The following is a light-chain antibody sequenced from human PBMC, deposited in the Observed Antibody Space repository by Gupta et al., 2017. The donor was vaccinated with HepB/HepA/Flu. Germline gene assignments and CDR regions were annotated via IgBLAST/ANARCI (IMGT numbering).Light chain of an antibody. J-gene: IGLJ2*01. CDR2: DAT. CDR1: SSDVGAYNY. CDR3: SSQTTIYTVV. Sequence: QSALTQPASVSGYPGQSITISCTGTSSDVGAYNYVSWYQQHPDKAPKLIIYDATNRPSGVSNRFSGSKSGNTASLTISRLQAEDEADYFCSSQTTIYTVVFGGGTKLTVL. V-gene: IGLV2-14*03.